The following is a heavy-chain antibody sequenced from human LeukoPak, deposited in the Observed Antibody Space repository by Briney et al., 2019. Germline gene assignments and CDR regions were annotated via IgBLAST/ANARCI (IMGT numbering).Heavy chain of an antibody. Sequence: SETLSLTCAVYGGSFSGYYWSWIRQPPGKGLEWIGEINHSGSTNYNPSLKSRVTISVDTSKNQFSLKLSSVTAADTAVYYCARSSIDILTGYYTDYWGQGTLVTVSS. CDR1: GGSFSGYY. J-gene: IGHJ4*02. D-gene: IGHD3-9*01. CDR3: ARSSIDILTGYYTDY. V-gene: IGHV4-34*01. CDR2: INHSGST.